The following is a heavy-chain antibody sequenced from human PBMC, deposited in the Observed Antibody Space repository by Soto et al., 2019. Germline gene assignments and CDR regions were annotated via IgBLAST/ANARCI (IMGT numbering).Heavy chain of an antibody. CDR3: ARDVQLQRFAY. CDR1: GFIFSSYS. D-gene: IGHD1-26*01. Sequence: PVGSLRLSCEASGFIFSSYSMHWVRQAPGKGLVWVSRINDNGRRTNYADSVKGRFTMSRDNAQNTVYLQMNSLRAEDTAVYYCARDVQLQRFAYSGQGILVTVSS. J-gene: IGHJ4*02. CDR2: INDNGRRT. V-gene: IGHV3-74*01.